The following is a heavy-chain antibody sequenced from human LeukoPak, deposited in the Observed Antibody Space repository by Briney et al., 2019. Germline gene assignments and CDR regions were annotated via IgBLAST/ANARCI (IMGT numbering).Heavy chain of an antibody. J-gene: IGHJ4*02. V-gene: IGHV5-51*01. D-gene: IGHD3-10*01. Sequence: GESLKISCKGSGYSFTSYWIGWVRQMTGKGLEWMGIIYPGDSDTRYSPSFQGQVTISADKSISTAYLQWSSLKASDTAMYYCARPNGSGSYYKPFDYWGQGTLVTVSS. CDR3: ARPNGSGSYYKPFDY. CDR1: GYSFTSYW. CDR2: IYPGDSDT.